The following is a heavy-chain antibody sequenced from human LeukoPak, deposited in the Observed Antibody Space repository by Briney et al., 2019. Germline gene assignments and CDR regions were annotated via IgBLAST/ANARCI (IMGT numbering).Heavy chain of an antibody. CDR1: GFTVSSNY. CDR3: ARNYYDSSGYYYVAFDI. Sequence: PGGSLRLSCAASGFTVSSNYMSWVRQAPGKGLEWVSVIYSGGSTYYADSVKGRFTISRDNSKNTLYLQMNSLRAEDTAVYYCARNYYDSSGYYYVAFDIWGQGTMVTVSS. CDR2: IYSGGST. D-gene: IGHD3-22*01. V-gene: IGHV3-66*01. J-gene: IGHJ3*02.